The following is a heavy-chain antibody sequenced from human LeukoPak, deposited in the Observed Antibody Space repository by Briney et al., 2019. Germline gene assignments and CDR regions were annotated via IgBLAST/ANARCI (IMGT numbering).Heavy chain of an antibody. D-gene: IGHD3-3*01. Sequence: GGSLRLSCAASGFTFSSYAMSWVRQAPGKGLEWVSAISGSGGSTYYADSVKGRFTISRDNSKNTLYLQMNSLRAEDTAVYYCARGSPPQDTIFGVVIASEYWGQGTLVTVSS. V-gene: IGHV3-23*01. CDR1: GFTFSSYA. CDR2: ISGSGGST. CDR3: ARGSPPQDTIFGVVIASEY. J-gene: IGHJ4*02.